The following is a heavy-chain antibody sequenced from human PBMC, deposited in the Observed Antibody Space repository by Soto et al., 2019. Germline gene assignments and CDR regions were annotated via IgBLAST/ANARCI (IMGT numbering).Heavy chain of an antibody. Sequence: GGSLRLSCAASGFTFSSFGMHWVRQVPGKGLEWVAVISYDGTEEKYADSVKGRATVSRDNSKNTVYLQMNRLRGDDSAIYYCAKGRFDVVTISPFDHWGQGTLVTVSS. D-gene: IGHD3-3*02. CDR1: GFTFSSFG. J-gene: IGHJ4*01. CDR3: AKGRFDVVTISPFDH. CDR2: ISYDGTEE. V-gene: IGHV3-30*18.